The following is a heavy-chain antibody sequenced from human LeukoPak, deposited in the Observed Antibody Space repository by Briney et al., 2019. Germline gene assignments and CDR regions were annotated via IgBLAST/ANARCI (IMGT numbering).Heavy chain of an antibody. J-gene: IGHJ4*02. Sequence: PGGSLRLSCAASGFTFSSYGMHWVRQAPGKGLEWVAVISYDGSNKYYADSVKGRFTISRDNSKNTLYLQMNSLRAEDTAVYYCAKPSGGDYVWGSYRHSTSDYWGQGTLVTVSS. D-gene: IGHD3-16*02. CDR3: AKPSGGDYVWGSYRHSTSDY. CDR2: ISYDGSNK. CDR1: GFTFSSYG. V-gene: IGHV3-30*18.